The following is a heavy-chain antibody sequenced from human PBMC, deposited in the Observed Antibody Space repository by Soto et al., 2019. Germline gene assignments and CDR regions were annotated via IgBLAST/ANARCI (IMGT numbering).Heavy chain of an antibody. V-gene: IGHV3-53*04. CDR1: GFTVSSDY. CDR2: IYSGGST. Sequence: GGSLRLSCAASGFTVSSDYMSWVRQAPWKGLEWVSVIYSGGSTYYADSVKGRFTISRHNSKNTLYLQMNSLRAEDTAVYYCASYRSSPGGGHHYYMDVWGKGTTVTVSS. D-gene: IGHD6-6*01. CDR3: ASYRSSPGGGHHYYMDV. J-gene: IGHJ6*03.